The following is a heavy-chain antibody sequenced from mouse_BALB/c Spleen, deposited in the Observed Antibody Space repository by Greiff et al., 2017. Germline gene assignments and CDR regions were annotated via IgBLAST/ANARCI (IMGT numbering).Heavy chain of an antibody. CDR2: ISSGSSTI. Sequence: EVQLVQSGGGLVQPGGSRKLSCAASGFTFSSFGMHWVRQAPEKGLEWVGYISSGSSTIYYAATVKGRFTNSRDNPKNTLLLQMTSLRSEDPAMYYCASLYYGFDYWGQGTTLTVSS. D-gene: IGHD1-1*01. V-gene: IGHV5-17*02. CDR3: ASLYYGFDY. CDR1: GFTFSSFG. J-gene: IGHJ2*01.